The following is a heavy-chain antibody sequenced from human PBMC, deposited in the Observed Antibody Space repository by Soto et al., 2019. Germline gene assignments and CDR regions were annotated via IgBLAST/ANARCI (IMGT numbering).Heavy chain of an antibody. D-gene: IGHD3-16*01. V-gene: IGHV4-59*08. CDR1: GGSISSHY. J-gene: IGHJ4*02. Sequence: QVQLQESGPGLVKPSETLSLTCTVSGGSISSHYWSWIRQPPGEGLEWIGRASYSGSPSYNPSLKRRVTISIDTSKTQFSLKLTSVTAADTAVYCCARPWGGDYWGQGTLVTVSS. CDR3: ARPWGGDY. CDR2: ASYSGSP.